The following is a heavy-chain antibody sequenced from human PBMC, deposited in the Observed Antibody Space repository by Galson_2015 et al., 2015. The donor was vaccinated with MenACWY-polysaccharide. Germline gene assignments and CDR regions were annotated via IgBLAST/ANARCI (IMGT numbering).Heavy chain of an antibody. CDR3: ARGVRSFARSDY. CDR2: ISYDGSNK. CDR1: GFTFNTFA. V-gene: IGHV3-30-3*01. D-gene: IGHD3-10*01. Sequence: SLRLSCAGSGFTFNTFAMNWVRQAPGKGLEWVALISYDGSNKYHADSVKGRFTISRNNSKNTVYLQMDSLRPEDMALYYCARGVRSFARSDYWGQGAQVTVSS. J-gene: IGHJ4*02.